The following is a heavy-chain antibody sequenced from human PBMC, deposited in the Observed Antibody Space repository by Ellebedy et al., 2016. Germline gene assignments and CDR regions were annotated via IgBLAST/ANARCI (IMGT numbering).Heavy chain of an antibody. CDR1: GFTFNSYA. J-gene: IGHJ6*02. D-gene: IGHD5-18*01. CDR3: ARSPDTAMVTFYYYGMDV. V-gene: IGHV3-20*04. CDR2: ISWNSGSI. Sequence: GESLKISCAASGFTFNSYAMSWVRQAPGKGLEWVSGISWNSGSIGYADSVKGRFTISRDNAKNSLYLQMNSLRAEDTAVYYCARSPDTAMVTFYYYGMDVWGQGTTVTVSS.